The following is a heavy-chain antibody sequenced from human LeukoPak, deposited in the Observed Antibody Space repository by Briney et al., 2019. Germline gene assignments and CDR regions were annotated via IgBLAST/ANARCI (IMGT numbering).Heavy chain of an antibody. CDR2: TYYRSKWYN. V-gene: IGHV6-1*01. Sequence: SQTLSLTCAISGDSVSNKNTAWNWIRQSPSRGLEWLGRTYYRSKWYNEYAVSVNSRITINPDTSKNQFSLQLNSVTPDDAAVYYCARDLDDYPDYWGQGTLVTVSS. CDR3: ARDLDDYPDY. J-gene: IGHJ4*02. CDR1: GDSVSNKNTA.